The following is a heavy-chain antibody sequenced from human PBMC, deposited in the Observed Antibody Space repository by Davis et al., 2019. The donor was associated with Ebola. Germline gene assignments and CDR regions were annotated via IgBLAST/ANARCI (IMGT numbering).Heavy chain of an antibody. CDR1: RSTFRNYA. CDR2: ISGSGNST. CDR3: ARDRGNYYDSSGYYYYFDY. D-gene: IGHD3-22*01. Sequence: PGGSLRLSCAASRSTFRNYAMSWVRQAPGKGLEWVSAISGSGNSTYYAESVKGRFTISRDNSKNTLYLQMNSLRAEDTAVYYCARDRGNYYDSSGYYYYFDYWGQGTLVTVSS. V-gene: IGHV3-23*01. J-gene: IGHJ4*02.